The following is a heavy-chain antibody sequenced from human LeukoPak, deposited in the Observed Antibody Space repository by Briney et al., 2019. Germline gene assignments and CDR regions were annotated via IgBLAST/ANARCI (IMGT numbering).Heavy chain of an antibody. CDR2: VNSDGSST. J-gene: IGHJ4*02. D-gene: IGHD3-16*01. CDR3: ASSLGPLTEY. Sequence: GGSLRLSCAASGFTFSSHWMHWVRQAAGKGLVWVSRVNSDGSSTDYADSVKGRFPISRDNTKNTLYLQMNSLRAEDTAVYYCASSLGPLTEYWGQGTLVTVSS. CDR1: GFTFSSHW. V-gene: IGHV3-74*01.